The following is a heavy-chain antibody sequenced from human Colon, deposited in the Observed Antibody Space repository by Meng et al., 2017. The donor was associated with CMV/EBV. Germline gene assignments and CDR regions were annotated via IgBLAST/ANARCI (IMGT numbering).Heavy chain of an antibody. D-gene: IGHD2-2*01. J-gene: IGHJ4*02. CDR2: IHDSEGT. V-gene: IGHV4-59*01. Sequence: QGQLQGSGPGLGKPPEPLSLTCTVSDDSISSYYWTWIRQPPGKGLEWIGYIHDSEGTKYKPSLKSRVTISLDMSKSQFSLKLSSVTAADTAVYYCARGGYESGKYLVLDYWGQGALVTVSS. CDR3: ARGGYESGKYLVLDY. CDR1: DDSISSYY.